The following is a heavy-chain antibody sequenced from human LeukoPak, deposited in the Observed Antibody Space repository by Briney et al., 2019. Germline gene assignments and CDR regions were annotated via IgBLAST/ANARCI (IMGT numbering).Heavy chain of an antibody. D-gene: IGHD1/OR15-1a*01. J-gene: IGHJ4*02. CDR1: GFSFRDYT. CDR2: MSSSSSYI. V-gene: IGHV3-21*01. Sequence: GGSLRLSCAASGFSFRDYTMNGARQAPGKGLECLASMSSSSSYIYFANSVRGRLTLSRDNAKNSLYPQMNSLRAEDTAVYYCAKDSPSRTATTEVPVDYWGQGTLVTVSS. CDR3: AKDSPSRTATTEVPVDY.